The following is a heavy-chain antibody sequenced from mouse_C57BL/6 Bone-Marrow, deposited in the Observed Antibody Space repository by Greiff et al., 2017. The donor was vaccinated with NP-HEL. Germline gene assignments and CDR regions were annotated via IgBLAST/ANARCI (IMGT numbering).Heavy chain of an antibody. CDR2: ISYDGSN. CDR1: GYSITCGYY. Sequence: EVQLVESGPGLVKPSQSLSLTCSVTGYSITCGYYWNWIRQFPGNKLEWMGYISYDGSNNYNPSLKNRISITRDTSKNQFFLKLNSVTTEDTATYYCARGEEMVIDFDYWGQGTTLTVSS. V-gene: IGHV3-6*01. CDR3: ARGEEMVIDFDY. D-gene: IGHD2-3*01. J-gene: IGHJ2*01.